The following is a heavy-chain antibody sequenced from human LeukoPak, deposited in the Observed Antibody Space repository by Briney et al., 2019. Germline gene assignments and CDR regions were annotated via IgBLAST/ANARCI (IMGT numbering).Heavy chain of an antibody. CDR3: AKVARIAVAGTDYYYGMDV. J-gene: IGHJ6*02. D-gene: IGHD6-19*01. V-gene: IGHV3-23*01. CDR2: ISGSGGST. CDR1: GFTFSSYA. Sequence: GGSLRLSCAASGFTFSSYAMSWVRQAAGKGLEWVSAISGSGGSTYYADSVKGRFTISRDNTKNTLYLQMNSLRAEDTAVYYSAKVARIAVAGTDYYYGMDVWGQGTTVTVSS.